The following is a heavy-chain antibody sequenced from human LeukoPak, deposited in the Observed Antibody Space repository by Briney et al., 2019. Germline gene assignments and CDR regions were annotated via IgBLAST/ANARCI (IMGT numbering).Heavy chain of an antibody. CDR1: GFTVSSNY. Sequence: GGSLRLSCAASGFTVSSNYMSWVRQAPGKGLEWVSVIYSGGSTYYADSVKGRFTISRDNSKNTLYLQMNSLRAEDTAVYYCARNPPPYCSSTSCQDYWGQGTLVTVSS. V-gene: IGHV3-53*01. D-gene: IGHD2-2*01. CDR2: IYSGGST. CDR3: ARNPPPYCSSTSCQDY. J-gene: IGHJ4*02.